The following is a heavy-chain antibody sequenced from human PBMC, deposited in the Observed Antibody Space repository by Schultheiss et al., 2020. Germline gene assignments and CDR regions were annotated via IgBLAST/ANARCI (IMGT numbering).Heavy chain of an antibody. CDR1: GGSISSYY. CDR2: IYYSGST. D-gene: IGHD3-9*01. Sequence: SETLSLTCTVSGGSISSYYWSWIRQPPGKGLEWIGYIYYSGSTYYNPSLKSRVTISVDTSKNQFSLKLSSVTAADTAVYYCARYHSYDIFDYWGQGTLVTVSS. J-gene: IGHJ4*02. CDR3: ARYHSYDIFDY. V-gene: IGHV4-59*12.